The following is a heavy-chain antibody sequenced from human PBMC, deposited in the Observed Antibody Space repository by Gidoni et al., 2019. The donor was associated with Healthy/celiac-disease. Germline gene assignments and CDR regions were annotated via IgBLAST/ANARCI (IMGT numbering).Heavy chain of an antibody. CDR2: ISGSGGST. V-gene: IGHV3-23*01. J-gene: IGHJ6*02. Sequence: EVQLLESGGGLVQPGGSLRLSCAASGFPFSSYAMSWVRRAPGKGLEWVSAISGSGGSTYYADSVKGRFTISRDNSKNTLYLQMNSLRAEDTAVYYCAPAAAGTRRYYYYGMDVWGQGTTVTVSS. CDR3: APAAAGTRRYYYYGMDV. D-gene: IGHD6-13*01. CDR1: GFPFSSYA.